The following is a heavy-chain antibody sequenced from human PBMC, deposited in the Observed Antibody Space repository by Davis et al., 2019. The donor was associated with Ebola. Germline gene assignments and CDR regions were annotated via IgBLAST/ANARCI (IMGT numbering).Heavy chain of an antibody. Sequence: GGSLRLSCAASGFTFSSYAMSWVRQAPGKGLEWVSAISGSGGSTYYADSVKGRFTISRDNSKNTLYLQMNSLKTEDTAVYYCTLSIAARPGYYYYYGMDVWGQGTTVTVSS. D-gene: IGHD6-6*01. CDR1: GFTFSSYA. J-gene: IGHJ6*02. CDR2: ISGSGGST. V-gene: IGHV3-23*01. CDR3: TLSIAARPGYYYYYGMDV.